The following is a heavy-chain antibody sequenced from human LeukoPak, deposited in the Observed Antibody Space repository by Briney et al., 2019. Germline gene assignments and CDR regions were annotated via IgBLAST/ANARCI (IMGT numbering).Heavy chain of an antibody. CDR2: ISYDGSNK. CDR1: GFTFSSYA. V-gene: IGHV3-30-3*01. CDR3: ARDVGCSGGSCYDDYYGMDV. D-gene: IGHD2-15*01. Sequence: GGSLRLSCAASGFTFSSYAMHWVLQAPGKGLEWVAVISYDGSNKYYADSVKGRFTISRDNSKNTLYLQMNSLRAEDTAVYYCARDVGCSGGSCYDDYYGMDVWGQGTTVTVSS. J-gene: IGHJ6*02.